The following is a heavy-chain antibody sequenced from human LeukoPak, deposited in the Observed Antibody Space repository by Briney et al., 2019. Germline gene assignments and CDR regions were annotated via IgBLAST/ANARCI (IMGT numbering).Heavy chain of an antibody. CDR2: IYYTGT. V-gene: IGHV4-59*02. Sequence: SEALSLTCTVSGGSVTDYYWSWIRQSPGQGLEWIGYIYYTGTSYNPSLKSRVTISADTSKNQFSLKLISVTAADTAVYYCASRKLGNDYWGQGTLVTVSS. D-gene: IGHD7-27*01. J-gene: IGHJ4*02. CDR3: ASRKLGNDY. CDR1: GGSVTDYY.